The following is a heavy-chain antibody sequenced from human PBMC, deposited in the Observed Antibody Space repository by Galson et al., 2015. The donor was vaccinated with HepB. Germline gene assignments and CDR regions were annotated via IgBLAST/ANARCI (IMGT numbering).Heavy chain of an antibody. V-gene: IGHV3-30*04. D-gene: IGHD3-22*01. J-gene: IGHJ6*02. CDR3: AREGASYYYDSSGYHTSLYYGMDV. CDR2: ISYDGSNK. Sequence: LRLSCAASGFTFSSYAMHWVRPAPAKGLEGVAVISYDGSNKYYADSVKGRFTISRDNSKNTLYLQMNSLRAEDTAVYYCAREGASYYYDSSGYHTSLYYGMDVWGQGTTVTVSS. CDR1: GFTFSSYA.